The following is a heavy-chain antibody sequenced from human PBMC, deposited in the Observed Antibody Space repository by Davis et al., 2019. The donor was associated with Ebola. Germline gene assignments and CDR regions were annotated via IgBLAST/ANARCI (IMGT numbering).Heavy chain of an antibody. Sequence: PGGSLRLSCAVYGGSFSGYYWSWIRQPPGKGLEWIGEINHSGSTNYNPSLKSRVTISVDTSKNQFSLKLSSVTAADTAVYYCARGLKGKGYCSSTSCYFPYYYYGMDVWGQGTTVTVSS. CDR3: ARGLKGKGYCSSTSCYFPYYYYGMDV. V-gene: IGHV4-34*01. D-gene: IGHD2-2*01. CDR2: INHSGST. J-gene: IGHJ6*02. CDR1: GGSFSGYY.